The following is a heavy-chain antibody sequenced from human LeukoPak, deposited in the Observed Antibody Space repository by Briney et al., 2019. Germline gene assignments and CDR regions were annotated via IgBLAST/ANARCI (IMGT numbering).Heavy chain of an antibody. CDR1: GHTFSNHF. D-gene: IGHD2/OR15-2a*01. Sequence: ASVTVTCNSSGHTFSNHFLHWVRQAPGKGLEWMGMLNPRDGTTRTLQKFQGRVTMTRDTSTRTLYMGLSSLRSEDMDTYFCGIGADQEFSFWSQGTLVTVSS. V-gene: IGHV1-46*01. J-gene: IGHJ4*02. CDR3: GIGADQEFSF. CDR2: LNPRDGTT.